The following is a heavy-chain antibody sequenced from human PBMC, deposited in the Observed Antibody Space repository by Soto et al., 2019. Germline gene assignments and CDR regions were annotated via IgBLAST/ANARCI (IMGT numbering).Heavy chain of an antibody. Sequence: ASVKVSCKASGGTFSSYTISWVRQAPGQGLEWMGRIIPILGIANYAQKFQGRVTITADKSTSTAYMELSSLRSEDTAVYYCATLGEYSSGWSPGFDYWGQGTLVTVSS. CDR3: ATLGEYSSGWSPGFDY. V-gene: IGHV1-69*02. CDR2: IIPILGIA. D-gene: IGHD6-19*01. J-gene: IGHJ4*02. CDR1: GGTFSSYT.